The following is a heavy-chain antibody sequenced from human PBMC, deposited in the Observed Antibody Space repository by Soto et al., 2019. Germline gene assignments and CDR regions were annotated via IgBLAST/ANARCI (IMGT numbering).Heavy chain of an antibody. Sequence: ASVKVSCKASGYTFTSYAMHWVRQAPGQRLEWMGWINAGNGNTKYSQEFQGRVTITRDTSASTAYMELSSLRSEDTAVYYCARDLKRMVRGATAFDIWGQGTMVTVSS. CDR2: INAGNGNT. V-gene: IGHV1-3*01. J-gene: IGHJ3*02. CDR1: GYTFTSYA. D-gene: IGHD3-10*01. CDR3: ARDLKRMVRGATAFDI.